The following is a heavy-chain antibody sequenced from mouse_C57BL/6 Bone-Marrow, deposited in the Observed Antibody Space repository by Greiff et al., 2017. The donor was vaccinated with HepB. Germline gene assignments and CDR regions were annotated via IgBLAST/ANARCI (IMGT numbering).Heavy chain of an antibody. V-gene: IGHV1-69*01. D-gene: IGHD2-1*01. CDR1: GYTFTSYW. CDR2: IVPSDSST. CDR3: ARKMGCYYMDY. J-gene: IGHJ4*01. Sequence: QVQLQQSGAELVKPGASVKLSCKATGYTFTSYWIQWVKQRPGQGLEWIGEIVPSDSSTNYNQKFKGQSTFTVDTSSNTAYMQLSSLTTEDSAIYYCARKMGCYYMDYGGQGNSVTVS.